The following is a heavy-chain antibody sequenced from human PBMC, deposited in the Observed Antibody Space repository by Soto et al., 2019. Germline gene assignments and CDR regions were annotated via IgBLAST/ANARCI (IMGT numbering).Heavy chain of an antibody. CDR3: ASKPRAYRTEV. CDR1: GLTFSTFG. V-gene: IGHV3-48*02. Sequence: PWGSLRLSGEASGLTFSTFGMNWVRQAPGKGLEWVSYISDSIKNIYCADSVKGRFTISRDNAKNSLSLPMKSLIDEGTAVYYCASKPRAYRTEVWPKGIKVIVS. J-gene: IGHJ6*04. CDR2: ISDSIKNI.